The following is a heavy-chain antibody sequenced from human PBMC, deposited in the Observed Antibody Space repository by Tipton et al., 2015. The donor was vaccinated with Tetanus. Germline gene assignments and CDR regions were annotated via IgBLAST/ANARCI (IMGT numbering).Heavy chain of an antibody. CDR1: GFIFSSYG. V-gene: IGHV3-33*01. D-gene: IGHD2-15*01. J-gene: IGHJ4*02. CDR2: SWYDGTDK. Sequence: SLRLSCAASGFIFSSYGIHWVRQAPGKGLEWLAVSWYDGTDKYYADSVKGRFTISRDNSKNTLYLQMNSLRAEDTALYYCAGEADCSGGSCSSGDFDTWGQGTQVTVSS. CDR3: AGEADCSGGSCSSGDFDT.